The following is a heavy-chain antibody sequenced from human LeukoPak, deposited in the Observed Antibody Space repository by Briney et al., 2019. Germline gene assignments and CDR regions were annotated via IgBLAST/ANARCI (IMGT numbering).Heavy chain of an antibody. Sequence: GGSLRLSCAASGFTVSTNYMTWVRQAPGKGLDWVSIINTGGYTYYIDSVKGRFTISRDSSKDTPYLQMSSLRAEDTAVYYCAKEPSSGWNPTRYFHSWGQGTLVTVSS. CDR3: AKEPSSGWNPTRYFHS. CDR1: GFTVSTNY. CDR2: INTGGYT. D-gene: IGHD6-19*01. V-gene: IGHV3-53*01. J-gene: IGHJ4*02.